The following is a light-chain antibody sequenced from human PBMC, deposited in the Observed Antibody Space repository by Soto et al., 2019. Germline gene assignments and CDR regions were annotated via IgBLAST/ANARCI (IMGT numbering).Light chain of an antibody. Sequence: DIQMTQSPASLSASVGDRVTITCRASQSISGYLNWYLQKPGKAPKHLIYGASTLQSGVPSRFTGSGSETSFTLTISSLQPEDFGNYYCQQTYNTPVTFGPGTKVDI. CDR2: GAS. V-gene: IGKV1-39*01. CDR3: QQTYNTPVT. J-gene: IGKJ3*01. CDR1: QSISGY.